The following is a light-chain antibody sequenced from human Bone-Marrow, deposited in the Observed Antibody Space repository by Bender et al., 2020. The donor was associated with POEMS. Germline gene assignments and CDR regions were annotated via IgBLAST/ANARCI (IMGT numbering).Light chain of an antibody. CDR1: TSNFGAGYD. J-gene: IGLJ2*01. CDR3: QSYDSTVRASV. Sequence: QSVLTQPPSVSGAPGQKVTMSCTGTTSNFGAGYDVHWYQHLPGTAPKLLIYGTTNRPSGVPDRFSGSKTGTSASLAISGLQAEDEGDYYCQSYDSTVRASVFGGGTKVTVL. CDR2: GTT. V-gene: IGLV1-40*01.